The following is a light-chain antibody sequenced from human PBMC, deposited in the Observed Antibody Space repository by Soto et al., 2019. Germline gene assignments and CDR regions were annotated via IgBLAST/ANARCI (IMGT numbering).Light chain of an antibody. CDR1: QSVSNNY. CDR3: QQYGSSPLT. V-gene: IGKV3-20*01. J-gene: IGKJ3*01. CDR2: GAY. Sequence: EIVLTQSPGTLSLSPGERGILSCRASQSVSNNYLAWYQQKPGQAPRLLIYGAYTRVTGIPDRFCGSGSGTDFPLTISRLEPEDFAMYYCQQYGSSPLTFGPGTKVDIK.